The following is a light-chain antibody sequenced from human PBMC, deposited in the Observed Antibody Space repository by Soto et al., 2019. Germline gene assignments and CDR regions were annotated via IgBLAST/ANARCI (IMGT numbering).Light chain of an antibody. CDR1: QSITTY. CDR3: QQSYSTPYT. CDR2: AAF. J-gene: IGKJ2*01. V-gene: IGKV1-39*01. Sequence: DIQMTQSPSSLSASIGDRVTITCRASQSITTYLNWYQQKPGKAPNLLIHAAFSLQSGVPSMFSGSGSGTDFTLTISSLQPEDFATYYCQQSYSTPYTFGQGTKLEI.